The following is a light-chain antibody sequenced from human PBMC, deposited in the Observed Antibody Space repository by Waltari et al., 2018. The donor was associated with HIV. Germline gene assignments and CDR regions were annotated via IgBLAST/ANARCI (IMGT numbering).Light chain of an antibody. CDR1: RSDVGSYNL. V-gene: IGLV2-23*01. CDR2: EGS. J-gene: IGLJ1*01. Sequence: QSVLPQPASVSGSPGQSITISCNGTRSDVGSYNLVSWYQQHPGKAPKLMIYEGSKRPSGVSNRFSGSKSGNTASLTISGLQAEDEADYYCCSYAGSSTYVFGTGTKVTVL. CDR3: CSYAGSSTYV.